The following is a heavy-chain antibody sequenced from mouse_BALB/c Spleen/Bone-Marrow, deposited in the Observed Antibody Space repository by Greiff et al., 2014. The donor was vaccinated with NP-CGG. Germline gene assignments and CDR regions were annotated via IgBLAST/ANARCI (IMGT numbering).Heavy chain of an antibody. CDR1: GFNINDYY. CDR3: APIYDGYYVAWFAY. CDR2: TVPENGNT. J-gene: IGHJ3*01. Sequence: EVQGVESGAELVRPGALVKLSCKASGFNINDYYMHWVKQRPEQGLEWIGWTVPENGNTIYDARFQGKARITADTSSNTAYLQLSSLTSEDTAVYYCAPIYDGYYVAWFAYWGQGTLVTVSA. D-gene: IGHD2-3*01. V-gene: IGHV14-1*02.